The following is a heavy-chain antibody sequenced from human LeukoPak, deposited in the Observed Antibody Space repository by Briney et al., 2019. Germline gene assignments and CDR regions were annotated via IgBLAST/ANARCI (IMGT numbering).Heavy chain of an antibody. CDR1: GGSISSYY. D-gene: IGHD3-22*01. V-gene: IGHV4-59*01. Sequence: SETLSLTCTVSGGSISSYYWSWIRQPPGKGLEWIGYIYYSGSTNYNPSLKSRVTISVDTSKNQFSLKLSSVTAADTAIYYCARDVVESSGYNWFDRWGQGTLVTVSS. CDR2: IYYSGST. CDR3: ARDVVESSGYNWFDR. J-gene: IGHJ5*02.